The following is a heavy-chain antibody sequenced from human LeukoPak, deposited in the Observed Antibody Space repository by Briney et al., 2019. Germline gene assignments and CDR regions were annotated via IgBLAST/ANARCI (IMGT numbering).Heavy chain of an antibody. CDR2: IKQDGSEK. Sequence: GGSLRLSCAASGFTFSSYWMSWVRQAPGKGLEWVASIKQDGSEKYYVDSVKGRFTISRDNAKNSLYLQMNSLRAEDTAVYYCARHYYYGSGSYYNHFDYWGQGTLVTVSS. CDR1: GFTFSSYW. V-gene: IGHV3-7*01. CDR3: ARHYYYGSGSYYNHFDY. D-gene: IGHD3-10*01. J-gene: IGHJ4*02.